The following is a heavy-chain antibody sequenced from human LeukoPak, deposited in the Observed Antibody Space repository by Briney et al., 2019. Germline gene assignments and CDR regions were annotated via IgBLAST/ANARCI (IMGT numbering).Heavy chain of an antibody. J-gene: IGHJ4*02. CDR3: ARHYDFWSGPDY. CDR2: IYYSGST. V-gene: IGHV4-39*01. CDR1: GGSISSSSYY. Sequence: SETLSLTCTVSGGSISSSSYYWGWIRQPPGKGLEWIGSIYYSGSTNYNPSLKSRVTISVDTSKNQFSLKLSSVTAADTAVYYCARHYDFWSGPDYWGQGTLVTVSS. D-gene: IGHD3-3*01.